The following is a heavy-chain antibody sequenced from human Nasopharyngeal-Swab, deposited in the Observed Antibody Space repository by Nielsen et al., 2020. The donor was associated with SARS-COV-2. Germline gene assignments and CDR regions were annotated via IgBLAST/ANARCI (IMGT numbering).Heavy chain of an antibody. CDR1: GFTFTNYY. V-gene: IGHV1-46*01. J-gene: IGHJ4*02. CDR2: INPSGGSP. CDR3: ARDPMMCRSTSCAFDH. D-gene: IGHD2-2*01. Sequence: ASVKVSCKASGFTFTNYYIHWVRQAPGQGLEWMAIINPSGGSPTYAQRFQGRVTMTWDTSTGTVYMEISSLRFDDTAVYYCARDPMMCRSTSCAFDHWGQGTLVTDSS.